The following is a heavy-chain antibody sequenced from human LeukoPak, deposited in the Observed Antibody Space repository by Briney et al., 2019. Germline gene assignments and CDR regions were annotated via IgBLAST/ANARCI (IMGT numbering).Heavy chain of an antibody. V-gene: IGHV3-64D*06. D-gene: IGHD1-14*01. Sequence: PGGSLSLSCSASGFTFSTFPMHWVRQAPGKGLEYFSAISRNGDTTYYADSVKGRFTISRDNSKNTLYLQMSSLRPEDTAVYYCVTELTDDAFDIWRQGTMVTVSS. CDR2: ISRNGDTT. CDR1: GFTFSTFP. CDR3: VTELTDDAFDI. J-gene: IGHJ3*02.